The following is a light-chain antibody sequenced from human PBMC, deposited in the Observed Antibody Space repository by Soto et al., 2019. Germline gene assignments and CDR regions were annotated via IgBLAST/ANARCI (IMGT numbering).Light chain of an antibody. CDR3: QKYSRVPA. V-gene: IGKV1-27*01. J-gene: IGKJ3*01. CDR1: QGIRNF. CDR2: AAS. Sequence: DIQMTQSPTSLSASVGDRVTITCRASQGIRNFVAWYQQKPGKAPKLLIYAASTLQSGVPSRFSDSGSGTDFTFTINSLQPEDVATYSCQKYSRVPAFGPGTKVEIK.